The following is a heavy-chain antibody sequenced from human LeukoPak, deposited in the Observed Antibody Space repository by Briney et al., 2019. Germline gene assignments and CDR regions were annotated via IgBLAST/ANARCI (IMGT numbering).Heavy chain of an antibody. V-gene: IGHV1-69*13. D-gene: IGHD2-21*02. J-gene: IGHJ5*02. CDR2: IIPIFGTA. CDR1: GGTFSSYA. CDR3: ARGQVVTATTNWFDP. Sequence: ASVKVSCKASGGTFSSYAISWVRQAPGQGLEWMVGIIPIFGTANYAQKFQGRVTITADESTSTAYMELSSLRSEDTAVYYCARGQVVTATTNWFDPWGQGTLVTVSS.